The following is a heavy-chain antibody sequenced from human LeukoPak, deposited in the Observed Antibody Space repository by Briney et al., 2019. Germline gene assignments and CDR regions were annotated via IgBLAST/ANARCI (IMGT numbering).Heavy chain of an antibody. Sequence: PGGSLRLSCAASGFTFSSYGMHWVRQAPGKGLEWVAVIWYDGSNKYYADSVRGRFTISKDNSQNTLYLQMNSLRAEDTAVYYCASHRGDYATGYFDYWGQGTLVTVSS. CDR3: ASHRGDYATGYFDY. J-gene: IGHJ4*02. CDR2: IWYDGSNK. CDR1: GFTFSSYG. V-gene: IGHV3-30*02. D-gene: IGHD1-1*01.